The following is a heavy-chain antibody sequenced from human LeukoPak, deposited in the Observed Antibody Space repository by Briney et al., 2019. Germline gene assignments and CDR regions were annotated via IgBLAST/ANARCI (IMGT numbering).Heavy chain of an antibody. CDR2: INPNSGGT. V-gene: IGHV1-2*06. J-gene: IGHJ4*02. D-gene: IGHD3-3*01. CDR1: GYTFTGYH. Sequence: ASVKVSCKASGYTFTGYHMHWVRQAPGQGLEWMGRINPNSGGTNYAQKFQGRVTMTRGTSISTAYMELSRLRSDDTAVYYCARDLYDFWSGYYTYYFDYWGQGTLVTVSS. CDR3: ARDLYDFWSGYYTYYFDY.